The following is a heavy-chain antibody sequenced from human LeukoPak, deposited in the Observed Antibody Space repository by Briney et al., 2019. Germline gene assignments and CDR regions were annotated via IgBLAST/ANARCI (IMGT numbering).Heavy chain of an antibody. CDR2: IRSKANSYAT. CDR3: TRRRLGLRGDDAFDI. V-gene: IGHV3-73*01. D-gene: IGHD3-16*01. CDR1: GFTFSGSA. J-gene: IGHJ3*02. Sequence: GGSLRLSCAASGFTFSGSAMHWVRQASGKGLEWVGRIRSKANSYATAYAASVKGRFTISRDDSKNTAYLQMNSLKTEDTAVYYCTRRRLGLRGDDAFDIWGQGTLVTVSS.